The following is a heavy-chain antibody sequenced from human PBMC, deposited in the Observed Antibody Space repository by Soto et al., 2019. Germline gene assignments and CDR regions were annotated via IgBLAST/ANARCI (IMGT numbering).Heavy chain of an antibody. V-gene: IGHV4-4*07. CDR2: IYRSGST. Sequence: SETLSLTCTVSGGSISSYYWSWVRQPAGKGLEWIGRIYRSGSTNYNPSLKSRVTMSVDTSKNQFSLKLMSVTAADTAVYFCARDLVHISCSYCAYYYAMDVWGQGSTVTVSS. J-gene: IGHJ6*02. CDR1: GGSISSYY. D-gene: IGHD5-18*01. CDR3: ARDLVHISCSYCAYYYAMDV.